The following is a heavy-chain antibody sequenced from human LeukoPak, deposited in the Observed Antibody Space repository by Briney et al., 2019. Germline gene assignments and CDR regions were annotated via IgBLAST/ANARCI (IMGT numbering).Heavy chain of an antibody. CDR3: ARSAYNWN. CDR1: GFTLRDYV. D-gene: IGHD1-20*01. CDR2: IDPTGDSQ. V-gene: IGHV3-11*01. Sequence: GGSLRLSCAASGFTLRDYVMAWIRQPPGKGLEWVAYIDPTGDSQYYADSVKGRFTISRDNAKNSLFLQMNSLRAEDLAAYYCARSAYNWNWGQGTLVAVSS. J-gene: IGHJ4*02.